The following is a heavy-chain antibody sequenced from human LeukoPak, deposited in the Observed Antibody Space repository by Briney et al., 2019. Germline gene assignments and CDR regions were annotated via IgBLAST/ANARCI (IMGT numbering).Heavy chain of an antibody. CDR3: ATEASSYYDAFDI. CDR1: GDSVSNNIAT. Sequence: SQTLSLTCAISGDSVSNNIATWNWVRQSPSRGLEWLGRTYYRSRWGNDYAISVKSRITINPDTSRNQFSLQLNSVTPEDTAVYYCATEASSYYDAFDIWGQGTMVTVSS. J-gene: IGHJ3*02. D-gene: IGHD6-6*01. CDR2: TYYRSRWGN. V-gene: IGHV6-1*01.